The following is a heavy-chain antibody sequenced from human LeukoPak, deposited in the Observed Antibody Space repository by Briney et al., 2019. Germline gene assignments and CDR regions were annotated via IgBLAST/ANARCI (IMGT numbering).Heavy chain of an antibody. CDR1: GFTFSSYA. D-gene: IGHD2-2*01. CDR3: AKVAGYCSSTSCAKYRYYFDY. J-gene: IGHJ4*02. CDR2: ISGSGGST. Sequence: GGPLRLSCAASGFTFSSYAVSWVRQAPGKGLEWVSAISGSGGSTYYADSVKGRFTISRDNSKNTLYLQMNSLRAEDTAVYYCAKVAGYCSSTSCAKYRYYFDYWGQGTLVTVSS. V-gene: IGHV3-23*01.